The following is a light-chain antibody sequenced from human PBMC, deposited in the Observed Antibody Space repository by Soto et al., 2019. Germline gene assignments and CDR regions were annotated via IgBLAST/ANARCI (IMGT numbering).Light chain of an antibody. CDR2: DAS. CDR1: QSVSHN. J-gene: IGKJ5*01. CDR3: QQRSKWPIT. Sequence: EIVMTQSPAPLSVSPGERATLSCRASQSVSHNLAWYQQKPGQAPRLLIYDASNRATGIPARFSGSGSGTDFTLTISSLEPEDFAIYYCQQRSKWPITFGQGTRLEIK. V-gene: IGKV3-11*01.